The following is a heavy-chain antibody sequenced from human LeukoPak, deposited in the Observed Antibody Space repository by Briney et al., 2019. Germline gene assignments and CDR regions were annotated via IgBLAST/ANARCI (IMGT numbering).Heavy chain of an antibody. D-gene: IGHD6-13*01. J-gene: IGHJ4*02. CDR1: GFTFSSYG. CDR3: AKDRSTYSSSWSDY. V-gene: IGHV3-23*01. CDR2: ISGSGGST. Sequence: GGSLRLSCAASGFTFSSYGMSWVRQAPGKGLEWVSAISGSGGSTYYADSVKGRFTISRDNSKNTLYLQMNSLRAEDTAVYYCAKDRSTYSSSWSDYWGQGTLVTVSS.